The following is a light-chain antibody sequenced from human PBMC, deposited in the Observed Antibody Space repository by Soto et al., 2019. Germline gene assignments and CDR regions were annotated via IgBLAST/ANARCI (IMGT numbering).Light chain of an antibody. V-gene: IGLV2-14*01. CDR1: SSDVGSYNY. CDR3: SSYTTSSTYF. CDR2: DVS. Sequence: QSVLTQPASVSGSAGQSITISCTGTSSDVGSYNYVSWYQQHPGKAPKVMIYDVSNRPSGVSYRFSGSKSGNTASLTISGLQAEDEADYYCSSYTTSSTYFFGTGTKLTVL. J-gene: IGLJ1*01.